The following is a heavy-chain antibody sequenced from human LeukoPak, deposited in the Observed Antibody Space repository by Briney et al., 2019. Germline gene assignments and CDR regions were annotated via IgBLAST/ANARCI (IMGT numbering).Heavy chain of an antibody. Sequence: ASVKVSCKASGYIFTDYYMHWVRQAPGQGLDYMGRINPNSGDTNYAQKFQGRVTMTRDTSISTIFMEMNSLRSDDTAVYYCARDLGQVLRATPGYWGQGTLVTVSS. CDR1: GYIFTDYY. D-gene: IGHD2-15*01. CDR2: INPNSGDT. CDR3: ARDLGQVLRATPGY. V-gene: IGHV1-2*06. J-gene: IGHJ4*02.